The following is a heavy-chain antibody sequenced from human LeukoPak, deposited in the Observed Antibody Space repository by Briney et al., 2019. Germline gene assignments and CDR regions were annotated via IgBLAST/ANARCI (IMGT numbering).Heavy chain of an antibody. V-gene: IGHV3-66*01. D-gene: IGHD3-10*01. CDR3: ARKTYYYDSGSYSKSYYFDY. CDR1: GFTVSSNY. Sequence: PGGSLRLSCAASGFTVSSNYMSWVRQAPGKGLEWASVIYSGGSTYYADSVRGRFTTSRDNSKNTLYLQMNSLRAEDTAVYYCARKTYYYDSGSYSKSYYFDYWGQGTLVTVSS. J-gene: IGHJ4*02. CDR2: IYSGGST.